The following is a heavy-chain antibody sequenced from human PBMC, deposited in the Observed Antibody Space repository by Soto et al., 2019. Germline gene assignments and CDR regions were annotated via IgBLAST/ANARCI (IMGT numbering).Heavy chain of an antibody. CDR2: IDPSDSYT. CDR3: ARLRAGPYYYYGMDV. Sequence: GGSLRLSCAASGYSFTSYWISWVRQMPGKGLEWMGRIDPSDSYTNYSPSFQGRVTISADKSISTAYLQWSSLKASDTAMYYCARLRAGPYYYYGMDVWGQGTTVTVSS. J-gene: IGHJ6*02. V-gene: IGHV5-10-1*01. CDR1: GYSFTSYW. D-gene: IGHD1-1*01.